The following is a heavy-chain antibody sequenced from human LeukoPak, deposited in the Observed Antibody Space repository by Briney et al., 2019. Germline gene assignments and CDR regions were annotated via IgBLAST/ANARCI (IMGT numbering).Heavy chain of an antibody. V-gene: IGHV4-34*01. D-gene: IGHD3-22*01. CDR2: INHSGST. Sequence: SETLSLTCAVYGGSFSGYYWSWIRQPPGKGLEWIGEINHSGSTNYNPSLKSRVTISVDTSKNQFSPKLSSVTAADTAVYYCARGRSALSIVVVITNYFDYWGQGTLVTVSS. J-gene: IGHJ4*02. CDR3: ARGRSALSIVVVITNYFDY. CDR1: GGSFSGYY.